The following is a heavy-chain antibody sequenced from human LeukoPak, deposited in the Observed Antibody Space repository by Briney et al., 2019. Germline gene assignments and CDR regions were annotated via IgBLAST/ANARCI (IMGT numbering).Heavy chain of an antibody. CDR3: ATFSDILTGYYY. D-gene: IGHD3-9*01. CDR2: FDPEDGET. Sequence: ASVRVSCKVSGYTLTELSMHWLRQAPGKGVGWLGGFDPEDGETIYAQKCQGRVTMTEDTSTDTAYLELSSLRSEDTAVYYCATFSDILTGYYYWGQGNLVTVSS. J-gene: IGHJ4*02. CDR1: GYTLTELS. V-gene: IGHV1-24*01.